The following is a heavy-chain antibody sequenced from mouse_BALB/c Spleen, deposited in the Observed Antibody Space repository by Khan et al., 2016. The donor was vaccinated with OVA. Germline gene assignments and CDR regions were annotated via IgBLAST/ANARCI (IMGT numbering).Heavy chain of an antibody. D-gene: IGHD2-10*01. Sequence: QVQLKESGPGLVAPSQSLSITCTISGFSLTDYGVHWVRQPPGKGLEWLVLMWGDGTTSYNSALKSRLTINKDNSKSQVFLKMNSLQTDDTAMYFCARQPYYHYNVMDYWGQGSSVTVSS. V-gene: IGHV2-6-1*01. J-gene: IGHJ4*01. CDR2: MWGDGTT. CDR1: GFSLTDYG. CDR3: ARQPYYHYNVMDY.